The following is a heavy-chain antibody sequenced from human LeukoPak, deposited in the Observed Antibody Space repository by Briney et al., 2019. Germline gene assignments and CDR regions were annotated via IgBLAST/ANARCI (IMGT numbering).Heavy chain of an antibody. CDR2: IIPILGIA. V-gene: IGHV1-69*04. Sequence: SVKVSCKASGGTFSSYAISWVRRAPGQGLEWMGRIIPILGIANYAQKFQGRVTITADKSTSTAYMELSSLRSEDTAVYYCARGSIVVVPAAIWGWDAFDIWGQGTMVTVSS. CDR3: ARGSIVVVPAAIWGWDAFDI. CDR1: GGTFSSYA. J-gene: IGHJ3*02. D-gene: IGHD2-2*02.